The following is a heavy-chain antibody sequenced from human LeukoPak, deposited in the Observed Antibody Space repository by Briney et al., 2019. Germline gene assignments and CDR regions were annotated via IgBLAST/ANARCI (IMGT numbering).Heavy chain of an antibody. D-gene: IGHD3-10*01. CDR1: GFTFSSYA. Sequence: PGGSLRLSCAASGFTFSSYAMSWVRQAPGKGLEWVSAISGRGGSTYYADSVKGRFTISRDNSKNTLYLQMNSLRAEDTAVYYCAKDLHYYYGSGSSPFTWGQGTLVTVSS. CDR3: AKDLHYYYGSGSSPFT. CDR2: ISGRGGST. V-gene: IGHV3-23*01. J-gene: IGHJ4*02.